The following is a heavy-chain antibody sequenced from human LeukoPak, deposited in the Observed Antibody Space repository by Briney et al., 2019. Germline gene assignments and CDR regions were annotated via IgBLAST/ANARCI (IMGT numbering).Heavy chain of an antibody. CDR3: TRGGTTFDY. D-gene: IGHD1-1*01. Sequence: GGSLRLSCAASGFTFSSYWMHWVRQAPGKGLVWVSRIDTDGSSTTYADSVKGRFTISRDNAKNTLFLQMSSLRAEDTATYYCTRGGTTFDYWGQGTLVTVSS. CDR2: IDTDGSST. CDR1: GFTFSSYW. J-gene: IGHJ4*02. V-gene: IGHV3-74*01.